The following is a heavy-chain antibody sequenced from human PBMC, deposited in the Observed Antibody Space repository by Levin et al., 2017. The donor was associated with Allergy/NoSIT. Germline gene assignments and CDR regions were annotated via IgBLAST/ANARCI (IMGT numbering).Heavy chain of an antibody. Sequence: SETLSLTCTVSGGSIGSGGYYWSWIRQHPGKGLEWIGYIYYTGSTYYNPSLESRITISVDTSKNHFSLNLSSVTAADTAVYYCARRGSGDFFDHWGQGTLVTVSS. CDR1: GGSIGSGGYY. J-gene: IGHJ4*02. D-gene: IGHD4-17*01. CDR2: IYYTGST. V-gene: IGHV4-31*03. CDR3: ARRGSGDFFDH.